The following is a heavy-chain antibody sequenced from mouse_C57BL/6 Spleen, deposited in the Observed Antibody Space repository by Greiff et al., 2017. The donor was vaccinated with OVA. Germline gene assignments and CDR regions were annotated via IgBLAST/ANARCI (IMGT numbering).Heavy chain of an antibody. CDR1: GFPFSDYY. CDR3: ARGADFYAMDY. CDR2: ISNGGGST. V-gene: IGHV5-12*01. Sequence: EVMLVESGGGLVQPGGSLKLSCAASGFPFSDYYMYWVRQTPEKRLEWVAYISNGGGSTYYPDTVKGRFTISRDNAKNTLYLQMSRLKSDDTAMYYCARGADFYAMDYWGQGTSVTVSS. J-gene: IGHJ4*01.